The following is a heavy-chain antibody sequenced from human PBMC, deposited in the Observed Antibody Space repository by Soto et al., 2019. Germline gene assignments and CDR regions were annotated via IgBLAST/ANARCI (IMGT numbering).Heavy chain of an antibody. CDR3: AGGDTAMAYYFDY. CDR1: GGSISSSSYY. Sequence: PSETLSLTCTVSGGSISSSSYYWGWINQPPGKGLEWIGSIYYSGSTYYNPSLKSRVTISVDTSKNQFSLKLSSVTAADTAVYYCAGGDTAMAYYFDYWGQGTLVTVSS. D-gene: IGHD5-18*01. CDR2: IYYSGST. V-gene: IGHV4-39*01. J-gene: IGHJ4*02.